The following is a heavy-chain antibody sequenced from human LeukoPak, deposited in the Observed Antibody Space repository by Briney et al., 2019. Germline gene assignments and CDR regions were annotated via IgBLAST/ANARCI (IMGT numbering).Heavy chain of an antibody. V-gene: IGHV4-34*01. CDR3: ARVVFTPDPPSYSSSWTISYYFDY. D-gene: IGHD6-13*01. Sequence: PSETLSLTCAVYGGSFSGYYWSWIRQPPGKGLEWIGEINHSGSTNYNPSLKSRVTISVDTSKNQFSLKLSSVTAADTAVYYCARVVFTPDPPSYSSSWTISYYFDYWGQGTLVTVSS. J-gene: IGHJ4*02. CDR1: GGSFSGYY. CDR2: INHSGST.